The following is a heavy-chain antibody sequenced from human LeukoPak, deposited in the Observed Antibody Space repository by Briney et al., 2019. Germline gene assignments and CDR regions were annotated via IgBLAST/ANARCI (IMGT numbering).Heavy chain of an antibody. CDR2: IYYSGST. D-gene: IGHD4-23*01. V-gene: IGHV4-59*01. CDR1: GGSISSYY. CDR3: ARDPGLSTTVVTAGYYYYGMDV. J-gene: IGHJ6*02. Sequence: SETLSLTCTDSGGSISSYYWSWIRQPPGKGLEWIGYIYYSGSTNYNPSLKSRVTISVDTSKNQFSLKLSSVTAADTAVYYCARDPGLSTTVVTAGYYYYGMDVWGQGTTVTVSS.